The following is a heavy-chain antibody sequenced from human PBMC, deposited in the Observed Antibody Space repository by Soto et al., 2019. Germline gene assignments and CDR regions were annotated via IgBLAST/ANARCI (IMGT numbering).Heavy chain of an antibody. V-gene: IGHV1-2*02. D-gene: IGHD3-3*01. CDR1: GYPVTAYY. Sequence: QLHLVQSGAVVKKPGASVTVSCSASGYPVTAYYMHWVRQAPGRGLEWMGGINPATGAAKYTQTFQGRVTMTRGTSTSTVFMELSGLTSEDTAVFYCASGGGVGVAGSAAFDMWGQGTLVTVSS. J-gene: IGHJ3*02. CDR2: INPATGAA. CDR3: ASGGGVGVAGSAAFDM.